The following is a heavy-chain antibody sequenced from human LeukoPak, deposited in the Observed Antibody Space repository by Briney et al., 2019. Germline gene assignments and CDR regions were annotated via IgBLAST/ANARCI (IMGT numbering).Heavy chain of an antibody. J-gene: IGHJ4*02. CDR3: ARVPPGGDFDY. V-gene: IGHV1-2*02. CDR2: INPNSGGT. CDR1: GYSFTDKY. Sequence: ASVKVSCKASGYSFTDKYMHWVRQAPGQGLEWMGWINPNSGGTNYAQKFQGRVTMTRDTSISTAYMELSRLRSDDTAVYYCARVPPGGDFDYWGQGTLVTVSS. D-gene: IGHD1-14*01.